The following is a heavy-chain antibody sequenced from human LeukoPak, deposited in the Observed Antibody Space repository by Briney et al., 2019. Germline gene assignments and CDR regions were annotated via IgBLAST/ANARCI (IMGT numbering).Heavy chain of an antibody. D-gene: IGHD3-3*01. CDR1: GGTFSSYA. V-gene: IGHV1-69*13. CDR2: IIPIFGTA. CDR3: AREPDYDFWSGISRAFDY. J-gene: IGHJ4*02. Sequence: SVKVSCKASGGTFSSYAINWVRQGPGQGLEWMGGIIPIFGTANYAQKFQGRVTITADESTSTAYMELSSLSSEDTAVYYCAREPDYDFWSGISRAFDYWGQGTLVTVSS.